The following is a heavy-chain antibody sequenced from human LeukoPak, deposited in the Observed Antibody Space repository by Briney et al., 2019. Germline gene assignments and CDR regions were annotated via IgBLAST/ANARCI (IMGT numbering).Heavy chain of an antibody. D-gene: IGHD6-13*01. Sequence: KPSETLSLTCTVSGGSISSYYWSWIRQPPGKGLEWIGYIYYSGSTNYNPSLKSRVTISVDTSKNQFSLKLSSVTAADTAVYYCARQGDGSSWGSDYWGQGTLVTVSS. CDR3: ARQGDGSSWGSDY. J-gene: IGHJ4*02. CDR2: IYYSGST. CDR1: GGSISSYY. V-gene: IGHV4-59*08.